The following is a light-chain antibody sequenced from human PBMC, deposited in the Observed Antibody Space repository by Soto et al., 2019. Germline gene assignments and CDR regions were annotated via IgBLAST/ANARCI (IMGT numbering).Light chain of an antibody. Sequence: DIQMTHSPSSLSASVGDRVTITCRASQSISFYLNWYQQKPGKAHKVLIYAASNLQSGVPSRFSGSGSGTEFTLTISSLQPEDFATYYCQQSYSIPITFGQGTLLEVK. CDR1: QSISFY. CDR2: AAS. J-gene: IGKJ5*01. CDR3: QQSYSIPIT. V-gene: IGKV1-39*01.